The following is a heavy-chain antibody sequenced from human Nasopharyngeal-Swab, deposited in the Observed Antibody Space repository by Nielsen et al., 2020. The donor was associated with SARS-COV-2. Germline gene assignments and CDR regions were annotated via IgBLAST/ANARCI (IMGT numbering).Heavy chain of an antibody. CDR1: GFTFSSYA. Sequence: GGSLRLSCAASGFTFSSYAMHWVRQAPGKGLEWVAVISYDGSNKYYADSVKGRFTISRDNSKNTLYLQMNSLRAEDTAVYYCASMEGMATTDAFDIWGQGTMVTVSS. V-gene: IGHV3-30-3*01. CDR2: ISYDGSNK. D-gene: IGHD5-24*01. J-gene: IGHJ3*02. CDR3: ASMEGMATTDAFDI.